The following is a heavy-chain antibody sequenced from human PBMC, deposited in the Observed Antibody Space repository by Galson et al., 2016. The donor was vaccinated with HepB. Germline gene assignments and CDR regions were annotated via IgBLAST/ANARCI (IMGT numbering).Heavy chain of an antibody. CDR3: ARDPSNYDYVWGTDNYYYYGMDL. D-gene: IGHD3-16*01. J-gene: IGHJ6*02. Sequence: SVKVSCKASGYTFSSSGFSWVRQAPGQGLEWMGWISAYNGNTKYPQKFQGRVTMTTDIPTSTAYMELRSLRSDDTAVYYCARDPSNYDYVWGTDNYYYYGMDLWGQGTTVTVS. CDR2: ISAYNGNT. V-gene: IGHV1-18*01. CDR1: GYTFSSSG.